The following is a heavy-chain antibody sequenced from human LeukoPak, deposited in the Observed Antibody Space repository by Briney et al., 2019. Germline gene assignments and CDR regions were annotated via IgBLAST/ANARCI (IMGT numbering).Heavy chain of an antibody. V-gene: IGHV3-64*01. J-gene: IGHJ3*02. CDR1: GFTFSSYA. D-gene: IGHD3-10*01. CDR3: ARDWVAYMVRGRIEAKWPHAFDI. CDR2: ISSNGGST. Sequence: PGGSLRLSCAASGFTFSSYAMHWVRQAPGKGLEYVSAISSNGGSTYYANSVKGRFTISRDNSKNTLYLQMGSLRAEDMAVYYCARDWVAYMVRGRIEAKWPHAFDIWGQGTMVTVSS.